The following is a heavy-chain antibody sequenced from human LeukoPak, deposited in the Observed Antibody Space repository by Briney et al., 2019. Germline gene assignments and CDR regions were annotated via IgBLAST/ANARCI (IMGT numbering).Heavy chain of an antibody. CDR3: AREGYRWANAFDI. J-gene: IGHJ3*02. CDR2: TRVSDNNL. Sequence: PGGSLRLSCAASGFIFSDYPMSWIRQAPGKGLEWLSYTRVSDNNLYYADSVKGRFTISRHNSKNTLYLQMNSLRAEDTAVYYCAREGYRWANAFDIWGQGTMVTVSS. D-gene: IGHD4-23*01. CDR1: GFIFSDYP. V-gene: IGHV3-11*01.